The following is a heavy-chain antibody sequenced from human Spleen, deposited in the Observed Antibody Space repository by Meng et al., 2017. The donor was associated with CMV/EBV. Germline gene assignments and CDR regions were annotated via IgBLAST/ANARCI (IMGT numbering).Heavy chain of an antibody. CDR3: ARAHSPLYYDFWSGPIFGMDV. CDR1: GYTFTGYY. Sequence: ASVKVSCKASGYTFTGYYMHWVRQAPGQGLEWMGWINPNSGGTNYAQKFQGRVTMTRDTSISTAYMELSRLRSDDTAVYYCARAHSPLYYDFWSGPIFGMDVWGQGTTVTVSS. V-gene: IGHV1-2*02. CDR2: INPNSGGT. D-gene: IGHD3-3*01. J-gene: IGHJ6*02.